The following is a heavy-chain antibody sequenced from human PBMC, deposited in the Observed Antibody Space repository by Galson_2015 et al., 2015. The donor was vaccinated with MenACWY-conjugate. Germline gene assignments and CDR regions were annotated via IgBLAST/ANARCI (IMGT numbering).Heavy chain of an antibody. V-gene: IGHV2-5*02. Sequence: PALVKPTQTLTLTCTFSGFSLTTTGVGAGWIRQPPGKALEWLALIYLDDDKRYSPSLKSRLTITKDTSKNQVVLIMTNLDPLDTATYFCARSRGHSSGRYAFDYWGQGMLVAVSS. J-gene: IGHJ4*02. D-gene: IGHD6-19*01. CDR3: ARSRGHSSGRYAFDY. CDR1: GFSLTTTGVG. CDR2: IYLDDDK.